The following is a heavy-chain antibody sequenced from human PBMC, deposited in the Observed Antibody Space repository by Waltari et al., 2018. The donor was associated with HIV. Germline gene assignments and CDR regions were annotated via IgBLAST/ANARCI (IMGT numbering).Heavy chain of an antibody. Sequence: QVQLQQWGTRLLKPSETLSLNCAVYVESFLGFHCTWIRNSPGQGLEWIGDSNHSGVTNYNPSLKSRVAISADASKNQFSLSLSSVTAADTAVYYCARRDDGLRFNYNGNWFDPWGQGTLVTVS. CDR1: VESFLGFH. V-gene: IGHV4-34*01. J-gene: IGHJ5*02. CDR3: ARRDDGLRFNYNGNWFDP. D-gene: IGHD1-1*01. CDR2: SNHSGVT.